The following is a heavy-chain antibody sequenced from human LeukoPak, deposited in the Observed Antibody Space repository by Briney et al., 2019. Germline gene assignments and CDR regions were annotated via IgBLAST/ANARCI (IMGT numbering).Heavy chain of an antibody. CDR1: GGSISSGSYY. V-gene: IGHV4-61*02. Sequence: SQTLSLTCTVSGGSISSGSYYWSWIRQPAGKGLEWIGRIYTSGSTNYNPSLKSRVTISVDTSKNQFSLKLSSVTAADTVVYYCARAKVAAAEDYYYYYYMDVWGKGTTVTISS. J-gene: IGHJ6*03. CDR3: ARAKVAAAEDYYYYYYMDV. CDR2: IYTSGST. D-gene: IGHD6-13*01.